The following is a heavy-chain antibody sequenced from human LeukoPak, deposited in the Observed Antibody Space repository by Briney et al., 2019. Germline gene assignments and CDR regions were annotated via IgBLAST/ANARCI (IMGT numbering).Heavy chain of an antibody. CDR2: IRSKAYGGAT. D-gene: IGHD3-9*01. V-gene: IGHV3-49*04. Sequence: GGSLRLSCTASGFTFGDYAMSWVRQAPGKGLEWVGFIRSKAYGGATEYAASVKGRFTISRDDSKSIAYLQMNSLKTEDTAVYYCTRELRYFDWLLDYWGQGTLVTVSS. CDR1: GFTFGDYA. CDR3: TRELRYFDWLLDY. J-gene: IGHJ4*02.